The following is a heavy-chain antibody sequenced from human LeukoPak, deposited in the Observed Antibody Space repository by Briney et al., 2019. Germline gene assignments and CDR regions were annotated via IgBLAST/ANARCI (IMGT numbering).Heavy chain of an antibody. D-gene: IGHD3-9*01. J-gene: IGHJ3*02. V-gene: IGHV4-59*01. CDR1: GGSISSYY. CDR3: ARGGVLRYFDWPLGDAFDI. CDR2: IYYSGST. Sequence: MTSETLSLTCTVSGGSISSYYWSWIRQPPGKGLEWFGYIYYSGSTNYNPSLKSRVTISVDTSKNQFSLKLSSVTAADTAVYYCARGGVLRYFDWPLGDAFDIWGQGTMVTVSS.